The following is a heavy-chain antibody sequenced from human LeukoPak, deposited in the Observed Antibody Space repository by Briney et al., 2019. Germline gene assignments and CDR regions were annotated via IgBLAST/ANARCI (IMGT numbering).Heavy chain of an antibody. Sequence: GGSLRLSCAASGFSFSNYWMNWVRQAPGKGLEWVSSISSSSSYIYYADSVKGRFTISRDNAKNSLYLQMNSLRAEDTAVYYCARLKYSSGWYSPYYYYGMDVWGQGTTVTVSS. CDR2: ISSSSSYI. J-gene: IGHJ6*02. V-gene: IGHV3-21*01. D-gene: IGHD6-19*01. CDR3: ARLKYSSGWYSPYYYYGMDV. CDR1: GFSFSNYW.